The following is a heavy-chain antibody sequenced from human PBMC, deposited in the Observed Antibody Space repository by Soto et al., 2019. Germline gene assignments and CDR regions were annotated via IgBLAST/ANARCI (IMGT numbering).Heavy chain of an antibody. CDR1: GDSVSSTSAA. Sequence: PSQTLSLTCAISGDSVSSTSAAWNWIRQSPSRGLEWLGRTYYRSKWYNDFAVSVKSRITINTDTSKNQFSLQLISGTAEDTDLYYCARDRLYGYGGDYYYYHGMDAWGQWTTVTVSS. V-gene: IGHV6-1*01. D-gene: IGHD5-18*01. CDR3: ARDRLYGYGGDYYYYHGMDA. J-gene: IGHJ6*02. CDR2: TYYRSKWYN.